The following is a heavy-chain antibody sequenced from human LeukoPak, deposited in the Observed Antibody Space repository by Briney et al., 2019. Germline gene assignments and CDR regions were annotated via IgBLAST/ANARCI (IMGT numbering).Heavy chain of an antibody. CDR3: GKDQGGYYDSSEI. Sequence: GGSLRLSCAASGFTFSNYAMSWVRQAPGKGLEWVSTISSSGGSTYYADSVKGRFTISRDNSKNTLYLQMNSLRAEDTAVYYCGKDQGGYYDSSEIWGQGTLVTVSS. D-gene: IGHD3-22*01. CDR1: GFTFSNYA. J-gene: IGHJ4*02. V-gene: IGHV3-23*01. CDR2: ISSSGGST.